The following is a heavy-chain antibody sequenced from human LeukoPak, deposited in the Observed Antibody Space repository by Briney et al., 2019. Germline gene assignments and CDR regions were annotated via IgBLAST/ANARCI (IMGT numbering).Heavy chain of an antibody. CDR3: ARAESIYYDSSGYYYSEEHLKFDY. V-gene: IGHV4-34*01. D-gene: IGHD3-22*01. CDR2: INHSGST. CDR1: GGSFGGYY. Sequence: SETLSLTCAVYGGSFGGYYWSWIRQPPGKGLEWIGEINHSGSTNYNPSLKSRVTISVDTSKNQFSLKLSSVTAADTAVYYCARAESIYYDSSGYYYSEEHLKFDYWGQGTLVTVSS. J-gene: IGHJ4*02.